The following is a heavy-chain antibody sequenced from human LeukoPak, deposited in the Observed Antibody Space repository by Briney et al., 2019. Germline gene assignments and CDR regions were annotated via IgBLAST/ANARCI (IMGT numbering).Heavy chain of an antibody. D-gene: IGHD6-19*01. CDR2: IYYSGST. CDR1: GGSISDSSYY. J-gene: IGHJ4*02. CDR3: ARVEVSYISGWALFDY. V-gene: IGHV4-39*07. Sequence: PSETLSHTCTVSGGSISDSSYYWGWIRQPPGKGLEWIVSIYYSGSTYYNPSLQSRVTISVDTSKNQLSLKLRSVTAADTAVYYCARVEVSYISGWALFDYWGQGTLVTVSS.